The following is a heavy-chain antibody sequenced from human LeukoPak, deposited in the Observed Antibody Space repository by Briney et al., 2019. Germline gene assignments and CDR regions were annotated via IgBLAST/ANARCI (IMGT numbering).Heavy chain of an antibody. CDR1: GGTFSSYA. CDR2: IIPIFGTA. D-gene: IGHD3-3*01. Sequence: SVKVSCKASGGTFSSYAISWVRQAPGQGLEWMGGIIPIFGTANYAQKFQGRVTITTDESTSTAYMELSSLRSEDTAVYYCARGVLRFLEWSSPSRTSWFDPWGQGTRVTVSS. J-gene: IGHJ5*02. V-gene: IGHV1-69*05. CDR3: ARGVLRFLEWSSPSRTSWFDP.